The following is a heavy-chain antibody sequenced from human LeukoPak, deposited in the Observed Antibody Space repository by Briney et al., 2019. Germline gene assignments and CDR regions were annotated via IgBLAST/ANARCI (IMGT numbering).Heavy chain of an antibody. V-gene: IGHV3-7*02. CDR2: IEEDGSEK. CDR1: GFTFSRYW. J-gene: IGHJ4*02. Sequence: GGSLRLSCAASGFTFSRYWMSWVRQAPGKGLEWVASIEEDGSEKYYVDSVKGRCTISRDSAKNTLYLQMNSLRAEDTAVYYCATDISGSLDYWGQGTLVTVSS. D-gene: IGHD3-10*01. CDR3: ATDISGSLDY.